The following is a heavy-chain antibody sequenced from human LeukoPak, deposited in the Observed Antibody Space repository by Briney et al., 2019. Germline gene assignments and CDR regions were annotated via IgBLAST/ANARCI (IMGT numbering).Heavy chain of an antibody. CDR3: AKGGLWFGEFPFDY. D-gene: IGHD3-10*01. CDR1: GFTFSSYA. J-gene: IGHJ4*02. CDR2: ISGSGGST. Sequence: GGSLRLSCAASGFTFSSYAMSWVRQAPGKGLEWVSAISGSGGSTYYADSVKGRFTISRDNSKNTLYMQMNSLRAEDTAVYYCAKGGLWFGEFPFDYWGQGTLVTVSS. V-gene: IGHV3-23*01.